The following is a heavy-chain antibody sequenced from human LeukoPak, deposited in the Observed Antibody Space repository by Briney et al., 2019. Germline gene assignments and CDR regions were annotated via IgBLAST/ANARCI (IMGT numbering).Heavy chain of an antibody. V-gene: IGHV1-2*02. J-gene: IGHJ4*02. CDR1: VYTFTGYY. Sequence: GSSVQVSCQASVYTFTGYYMHWVRQPPGQGLEWMGWINPNSGGTNYAQKFQGRVTLTGDTSESTVFMELSSLTSEDTAVYYCAREGFCSGTNCPAVYWGEGTLVSVSS. CDR2: INPNSGGT. D-gene: IGHD2-2*01. CDR3: AREGFCSGTNCPAVY.